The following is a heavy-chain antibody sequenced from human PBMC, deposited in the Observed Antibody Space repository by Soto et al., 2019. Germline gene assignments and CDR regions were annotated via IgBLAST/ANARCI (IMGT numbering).Heavy chain of an antibody. D-gene: IGHD3-3*01. CDR3: ARNYDFWSGSLGH. J-gene: IGHJ4*02. Sequence: GASVKVSCKASGGTFSSYAISWVRQAPGQGLEWMGGIIPIFGTANYAQKFQGRVTITADESTSTAYMELSSLRSEDTAVYYCARNYDFWSGSLGHWGQGTLVTVSS. V-gene: IGHV1-69*13. CDR1: GGTFSSYA. CDR2: IIPIFGTA.